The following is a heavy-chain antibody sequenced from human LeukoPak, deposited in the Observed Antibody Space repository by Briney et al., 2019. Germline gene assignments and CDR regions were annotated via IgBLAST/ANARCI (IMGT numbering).Heavy chain of an antibody. D-gene: IGHD3-22*01. CDR1: GYTFIGYY. CDR3: ARAKFFYHDSSGAFDI. CDR2: INPDCGGT. Sequence: ASVKVSCKASGYTFIGYYIHWVRQAPGQGLEWMGWINPDCGGTNYAQKFQGRVTMTRDTSITTAHMELSGLRSDDTAVYYCARAKFFYHDSSGAFDIWGQGTMVTVSS. V-gene: IGHV1-2*02. J-gene: IGHJ3*02.